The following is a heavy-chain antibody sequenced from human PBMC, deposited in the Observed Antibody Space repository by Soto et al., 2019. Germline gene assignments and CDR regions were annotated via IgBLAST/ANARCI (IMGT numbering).Heavy chain of an antibody. CDR2: TSYDGSNN. CDR1: GFTFRSYV. J-gene: IGHJ4*02. D-gene: IGHD3-16*01. Sequence: QVQLVESGGGVVQPGTSLRLSCVGSGFTFRSYVIHWVRQAPGKGLEWVALTSYDGSNNFYGDSVKGRFTISRDNSRNTVELQMDSLRLEDTALSYCARWGPTGGLDVWGQGTLVSVSS. V-gene: IGHV3-33*05. CDR3: ARWGPTGGLDV.